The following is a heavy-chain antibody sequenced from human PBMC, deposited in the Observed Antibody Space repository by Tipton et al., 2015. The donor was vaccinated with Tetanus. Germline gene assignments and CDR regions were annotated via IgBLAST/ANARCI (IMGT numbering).Heavy chain of an antibody. D-gene: IGHD6-19*01. V-gene: IGHV3-21*01. CDR1: GFTFSSYS. J-gene: IGHJ4*02. Sequence: SLRLSCAASGFTFSSYSMNWVRQAPGKGLEWVSSISSSSSYIYYADSVKGRFTISRDNAKNSLYLQMNSLRAEDTAVYYCARNSGIAVAGTWLDWGQGTLVTVSS. CDR2: ISSSSSYI. CDR3: ARNSGIAVAGTWLD.